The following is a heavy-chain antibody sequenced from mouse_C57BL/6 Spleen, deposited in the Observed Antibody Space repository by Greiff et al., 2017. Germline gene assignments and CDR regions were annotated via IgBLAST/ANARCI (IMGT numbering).Heavy chain of an antibody. CDR3: AHITTVVDWYFDV. CDR1: GFNIKDYY. Sequence: EVHLVESGAELVKPGASVKLSCTASGFNIKDYYMHWVKQRTEQGLEWIGRIDPEDGETKYAPKFQGKATITADTSSNTAYLQLSSLTSEDTAVYYCAHITTVVDWYFDVWGTGTTVTVSS. D-gene: IGHD1-1*01. CDR2: IDPEDGET. J-gene: IGHJ1*03. V-gene: IGHV14-2*01.